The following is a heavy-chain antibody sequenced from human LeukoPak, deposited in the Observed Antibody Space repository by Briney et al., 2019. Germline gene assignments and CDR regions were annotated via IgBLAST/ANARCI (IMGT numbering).Heavy chain of an antibody. CDR2: IYYSGST. D-gene: IGHD4-23*01. Sequence: SETLSLTCSVSGGSISSGDYYWSWIRQPPGKGLEWIGYIYYSGSTYYNPSLKSRVTISVDTSKNQFSLKLSSVTAADTAVYYCARDLLNEGNHLDYWGQGTLVTVSS. V-gene: IGHV4-30-4*01. CDR1: GGSISSGDYY. CDR3: ARDLLNEGNHLDY. J-gene: IGHJ4*02.